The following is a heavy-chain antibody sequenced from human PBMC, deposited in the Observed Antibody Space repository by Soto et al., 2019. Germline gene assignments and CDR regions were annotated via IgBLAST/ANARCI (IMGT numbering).Heavy chain of an antibody. CDR1: GFTVSSNY. CDR2: IYSGGST. D-gene: IGHD1-7*01. V-gene: IGHV3-66*01. CDR3: AKEAGTRGGGAFDF. Sequence: PGGSLRLSCAASGFTVSSNYMSWVRQAPGKGLEWVSVIYSGGSTYYADSVKGRFTISRDNSKNTLYLQMNSLRAEDTAVYYCAKEAGTRGGGAFDFWGQGTMVTVSS. J-gene: IGHJ3*01.